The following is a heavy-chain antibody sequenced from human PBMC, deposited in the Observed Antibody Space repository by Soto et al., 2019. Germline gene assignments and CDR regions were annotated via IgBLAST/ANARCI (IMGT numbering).Heavy chain of an antibody. CDR2: ISAYNGNT. D-gene: IGHD3-10*01. CDR3: ARDMLLWFGELGGYFDL. J-gene: IGHJ2*01. CDR1: GYTFTGYY. Sequence: ASVKVSCKASGYTFTGYYMHWVRQAPGQGLEWMGWISAYNGNTNYAQKLQGRVTMTTDTSTSTAYMELRSLRSDDTAVYYCARDMLLWFGELGGYFDLWGRGTLVTVSS. V-gene: IGHV1-18*04.